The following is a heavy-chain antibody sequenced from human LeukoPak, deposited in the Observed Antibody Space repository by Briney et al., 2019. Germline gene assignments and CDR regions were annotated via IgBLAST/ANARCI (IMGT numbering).Heavy chain of an antibody. D-gene: IGHD3-3*01. CDR2: INPSGGST. CDR1: GYTFTSYY. Sequence: ASVKVSCKASGYTFTSYYMRWVRQAPGQGLEWMGIINPSGGSTSYAQKFQGRVTMTRDTSISTAYMELSRLRPDDTAVYYCARERITIRAVDYWGQGTLVTVSS. J-gene: IGHJ4*02. CDR3: ARERITIRAVDY. V-gene: IGHV1-46*01.